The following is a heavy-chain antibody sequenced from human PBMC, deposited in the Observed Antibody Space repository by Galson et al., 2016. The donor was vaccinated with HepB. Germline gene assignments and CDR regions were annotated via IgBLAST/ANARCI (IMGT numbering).Heavy chain of an antibody. CDR2: IKQDGSEQ. D-gene: IGHD3-10*01. Sequence: SLRLSCAASGFTFSSYWMSRVRQAPGKRLECVANIKQDGSEQYYVDSVKGRFTISRDNAKKSLYLQMNSLRAEDTAVYYCAREIPSRGKSDYWGQGTLVTVSS. J-gene: IGHJ4*02. CDR3: AREIPSRGKSDY. CDR1: GFTFSSYW. V-gene: IGHV3-7*01.